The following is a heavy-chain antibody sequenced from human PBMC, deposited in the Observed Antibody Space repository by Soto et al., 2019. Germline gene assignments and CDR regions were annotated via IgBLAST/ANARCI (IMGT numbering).Heavy chain of an antibody. V-gene: IGHV5-10-1*01. Sequence: GESLKISCKGSGYSFTSYWISWVRQMPGKGLEWMGRIDPSDSYTNYSPSFQGHVTISADKSISTAYLQWSSLKASDTAMYYCASNLGYCSSTSCYMRPSYYYGMDVWGQGTTVTVSS. J-gene: IGHJ6*02. CDR3: ASNLGYCSSTSCYMRPSYYYGMDV. CDR2: IDPSDSYT. CDR1: GYSFTSYW. D-gene: IGHD2-2*02.